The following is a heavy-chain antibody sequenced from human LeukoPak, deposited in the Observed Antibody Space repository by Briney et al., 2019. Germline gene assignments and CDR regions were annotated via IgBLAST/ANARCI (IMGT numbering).Heavy chain of an antibody. V-gene: IGHV3-49*04. CDR3: SRQRSTITGTLWHFDF. D-gene: IGHD1-20*01. Sequence: GGSPRLSCTTSGFTFGDYAVSWVRQAPGKGLEWIAFIRGKTYGGATDYAASVKGRFTISRDDSKSIAYLQMTSLKTEDTAVYYCSRQRSTITGTLWHFDFWGQGTLVTVSS. J-gene: IGHJ4*02. CDR1: GFTFGDYA. CDR2: IRGKTYGGAT.